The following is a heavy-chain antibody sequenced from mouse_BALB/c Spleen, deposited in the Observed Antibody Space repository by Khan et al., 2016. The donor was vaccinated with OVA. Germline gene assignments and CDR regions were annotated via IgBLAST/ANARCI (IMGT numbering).Heavy chain of an antibody. Sequence: EVKLLESGPGLVKPSQSLSLTCTVTGYSITTDYAWNWIRQFPGNSLEWMGFISYIGNTKYNPSLKSRISITRDTSKNQFFLQFKSVTTEDTARYYCARVYGGDFDYWGQGTTLTVSS. V-gene: IGHV3-2*02. CDR3: ARVYGGDFDY. J-gene: IGHJ2*01. CDR2: ISYIGNT. D-gene: IGHD1-1*01. CDR1: GYSITTDYA.